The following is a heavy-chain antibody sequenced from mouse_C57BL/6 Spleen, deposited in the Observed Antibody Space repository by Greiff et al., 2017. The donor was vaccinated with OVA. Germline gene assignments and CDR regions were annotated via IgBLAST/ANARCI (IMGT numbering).Heavy chain of an antibody. V-gene: IGHV1-80*01. Sequence: QVQLKESGAELVKPGASVKISCKASGYAFSSYWMNWVKQRPGKGLEWIGQIYPGDGDTNYNGKFKGTATLTADKSSSTAYMQLSSLTSEDSAVYFCARGFITAVGYYFDYWGQGTTLTVSS. CDR2: IYPGDGDT. D-gene: IGHD1-1*01. J-gene: IGHJ2*01. CDR3: ARGFITAVGYYFDY. CDR1: GYAFSSYW.